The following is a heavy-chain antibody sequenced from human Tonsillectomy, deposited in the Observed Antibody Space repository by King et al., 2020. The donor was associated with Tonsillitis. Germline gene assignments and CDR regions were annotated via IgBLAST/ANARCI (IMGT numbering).Heavy chain of an antibody. CDR1: GFSFSSQS. D-gene: IGHD3-10*01. CDR2: ISSGSTFI. Sequence: VQLVESGGGLVQPGGSLRLSCAASGFSFSSQSMNWVRQAPGKALEWVSYISSGSTFIYYADSAKGRFTISRDNAKNSLYLQMNSLRAEDTAMYFCARDIEYYYGSGSYLPPDYWGQGTLVTVSS. J-gene: IGHJ4*02. CDR3: ARDIEYYYGSGSYLPPDY. V-gene: IGHV3-48*01.